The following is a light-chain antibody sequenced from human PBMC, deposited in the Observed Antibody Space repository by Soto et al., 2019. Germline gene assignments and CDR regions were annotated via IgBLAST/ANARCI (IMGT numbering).Light chain of an antibody. CDR3: QQLNTFPVT. V-gene: IGKV1-9*01. CDR2: ASS. J-gene: IGKJ5*01. Sequence: DIQLTQSPSFLSASVGDRVTISCRASQGISSYLHWYQQTPGKAPKLLIYASSTLQSGVPSRFSGSGSGTEFTLTIGSLQPEDFATYYCQQLNTFPVTFGQGTRLVI. CDR1: QGISSY.